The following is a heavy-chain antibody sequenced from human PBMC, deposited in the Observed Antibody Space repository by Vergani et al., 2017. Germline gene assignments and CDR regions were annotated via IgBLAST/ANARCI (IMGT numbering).Heavy chain of an antibody. CDR3: IRGGTFDWLST. D-gene: IGHD3-9*01. J-gene: IGHJ5*02. V-gene: IGHV1-2*02. CDR1: GYYFTDNY. CDR2: ITPQNGGT. Sequence: QVQLVQSGAEVKKPGAAVKVSCKASGYYFTDNYLHWVRQAPGQGLEWMGRITPQNGGTQYAEKFKGRVTMTRDTSITTAYMELTSLTSDDTAVYYCIRGGTFDWLSTWGQGTPVTVSS.